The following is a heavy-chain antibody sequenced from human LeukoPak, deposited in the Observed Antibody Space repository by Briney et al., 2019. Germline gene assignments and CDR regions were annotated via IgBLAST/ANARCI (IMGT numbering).Heavy chain of an antibody. CDR1: GYTFTDYA. CDR3: ARDHVVGLAPFDP. V-gene: IGHV1-3*04. D-gene: IGHD2-15*01. Sequence: ASVKVSCKASGYTFTDYAMHWVRQAPGERLEWMGWINTGKGNTKYSQKFQGRVTITMDTSASTAYMELSSLRSENTAVYYCARDHVVGLAPFDPWGQGTLVTVSS. CDR2: INTGKGNT. J-gene: IGHJ5*02.